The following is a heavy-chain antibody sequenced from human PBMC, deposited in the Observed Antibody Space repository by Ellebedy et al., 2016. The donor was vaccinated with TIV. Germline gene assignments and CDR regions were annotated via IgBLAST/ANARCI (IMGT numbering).Heavy chain of an antibody. Sequence: MPSETLSLTCTVSGGSISSSSYYWGWIRLPPGKGLEWIGTIYYSGSTYYNPSLQSRVTISVDTSKNQFSLRLNSVTAADTAGYYCARFVRATKAFDIWGQGTMGTVSS. D-gene: IGHD5-12*01. V-gene: IGHV4-39*07. CDR2: IYYSGST. CDR1: GGSISSSSYY. J-gene: IGHJ3*02. CDR3: ARFVRATKAFDI.